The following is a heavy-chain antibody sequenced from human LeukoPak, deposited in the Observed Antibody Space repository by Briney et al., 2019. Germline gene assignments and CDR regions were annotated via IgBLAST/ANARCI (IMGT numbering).Heavy chain of an antibody. D-gene: IGHD6-19*01. Sequence: GGSLRLSCVASGFTFNAHTMHWVRQPPGKGLEWVSLISWDGSGTTYYADSVKGRFTISRDDNKNSLYLQMNSLTTEDTALYYCAVAPSGGSGWPLDYWGQGTLVTVSS. CDR2: ISWDGSGTT. CDR3: AVAPSGGSGWPLDY. V-gene: IGHV3-43*01. CDR1: GFTFNAHT. J-gene: IGHJ4*02.